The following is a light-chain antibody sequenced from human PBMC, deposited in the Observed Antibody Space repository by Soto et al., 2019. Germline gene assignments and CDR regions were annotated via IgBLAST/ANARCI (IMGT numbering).Light chain of an antibody. J-gene: IGLJ2*01. CDR3: QAWDSSNVV. V-gene: IGLV3-1*01. CDR1: KLGDKY. CDR2: QDS. Sequence: SSELTQPPSVSVSPGQTASITCSGDKLGDKYACWYQQKPGQSPVLVIYQDSKRPSGIPERFSGSNSGNTATLTISGTQAMDEADYYCQAWDSSNVVFGGGTKVTVI.